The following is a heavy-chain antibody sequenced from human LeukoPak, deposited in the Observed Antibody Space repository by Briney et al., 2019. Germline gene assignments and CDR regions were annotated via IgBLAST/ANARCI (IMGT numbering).Heavy chain of an antibody. V-gene: IGHV1-2*02. J-gene: IGHJ4*02. Sequence: GASVKVSCKASGYTFTGYYLHWVRQAPGQGLQWMGWINPDSGGTDYAQKFQGRVTMTRDTSISTAYMELNRLRSDDTAVYYCARDRNSHYGGNSIAYYFDYWGQGTLVTVSS. D-gene: IGHD4-23*01. CDR2: INPDSGGT. CDR1: GYTFTGYY. CDR3: ARDRNSHYGGNSIAYYFDY.